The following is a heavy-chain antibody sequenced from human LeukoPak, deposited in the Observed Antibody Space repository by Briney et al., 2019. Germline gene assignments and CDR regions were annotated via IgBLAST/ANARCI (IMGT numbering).Heavy chain of an antibody. J-gene: IGHJ4*02. CDR3: AKGAPNLPDY. Sequence: VGSLRLSCAASGFTFSSYAMSWVRQAPGKGLEWVSAISGSGGSAYYADSVKGRFTISRDNSRSTLYLQMNSLKTEDTAMYYCAKGAPNLPDYWGQGTLVTVSS. CDR2: ISGSGGSA. V-gene: IGHV3-23*01. CDR1: GFTFSSYA.